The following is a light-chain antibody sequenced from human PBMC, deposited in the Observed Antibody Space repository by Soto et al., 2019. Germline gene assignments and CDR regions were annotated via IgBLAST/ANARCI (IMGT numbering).Light chain of an antibody. CDR3: QQFSSYPLT. V-gene: IGKV3-20*01. Sequence: EIVFTQSPGTLALSPGERATLSCRASQSVSNNYLAWYQQKPGQAPRLLIYGASNRATGIPDRFSGSGSGTDFTLTISRLEPEDFAVYYCQQFSSYPLTFGGGTKVDI. CDR1: QSVSNNY. CDR2: GAS. J-gene: IGKJ4*01.